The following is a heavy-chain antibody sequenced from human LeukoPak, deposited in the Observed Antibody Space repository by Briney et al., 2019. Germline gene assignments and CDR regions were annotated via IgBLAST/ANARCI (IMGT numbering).Heavy chain of an antibody. J-gene: IGHJ4*02. CDR2: IYYSGST. CDR1: GGSISSYY. Sequence: SETLSLTCTVSGGSISSYYWSWLRQPPGKGLEWIGYIYYSGSTNYNPSLKSRVTISVDTSKNQFSLKLSSVTAADTAVYYCASRLVAARHDYWGQGTLVTVSS. V-gene: IGHV4-59*12. CDR3: ASRLVAARHDY. D-gene: IGHD6-6*01.